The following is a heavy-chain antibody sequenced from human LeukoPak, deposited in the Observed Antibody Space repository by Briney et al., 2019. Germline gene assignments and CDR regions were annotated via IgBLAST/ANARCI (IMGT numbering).Heavy chain of an antibody. Sequence: TGGSLRLSCAASGFTFSSYSMNWVRQAPGKGLEWVSYISSSGSTIYYADSVKGRFTISRDNAKNSLYLQMNSLRAEDTAVYYCARDTYYDSRGDYFDYWGQGTLVTVSS. D-gene: IGHD3-22*01. CDR2: ISSSGSTI. CDR1: GFTFSSYS. CDR3: ARDTYYDSRGDYFDY. V-gene: IGHV3-48*04. J-gene: IGHJ4*02.